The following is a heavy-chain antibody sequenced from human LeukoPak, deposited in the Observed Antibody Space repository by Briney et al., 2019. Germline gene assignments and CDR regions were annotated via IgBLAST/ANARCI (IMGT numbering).Heavy chain of an antibody. J-gene: IGHJ3*02. Sequence: GGSLRLSCAASGFTFSSYEMNWVRQAPGKGLEWVSYISHGVSTIYYADSVKGRFTISRDNAKNSLYLQMNSLTAEDTAVYYCAREGDYGNDAFDIWGQGTMVTVSS. CDR1: GFTFSSYE. CDR2: ISHGVSTI. V-gene: IGHV3-48*03. D-gene: IGHD4/OR15-4a*01. CDR3: AREGDYGNDAFDI.